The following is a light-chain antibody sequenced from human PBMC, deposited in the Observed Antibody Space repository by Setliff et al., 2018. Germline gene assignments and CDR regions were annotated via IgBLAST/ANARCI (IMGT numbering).Light chain of an antibody. CDR2: GTN. CDR1: SSNIGAGYD. CDR3: QSYDTSLNDYV. V-gene: IGLV1-40*01. Sequence: QSVLTQPPSVSGAPGQGITISCTGTSSNIGAGYDVRWYQQLPGAAPKLLIFGTNNRPSGVPDQFSGSKPGTSASLAITGLQAADEADYYCQSYDTSLNDYVFGTGTKGTVL. J-gene: IGLJ1*01.